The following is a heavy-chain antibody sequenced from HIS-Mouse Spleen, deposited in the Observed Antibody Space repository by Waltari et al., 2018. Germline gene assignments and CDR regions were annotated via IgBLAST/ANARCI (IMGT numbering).Heavy chain of an antibody. CDR1: GGSISSSSYY. CDR2: IYYSGGT. D-gene: IGHD6-13*01. CDR3: AREIPYSSSWYDWYFDL. J-gene: IGHJ2*01. V-gene: IGHV4-39*07. Sequence: QLQLQESGPGLVKPSETLSLTCTVSGGSISSSSYYWGWIRQPPGKGLEWIGSIYYSGGTYSNPSLKSGVTISVDTSKNQFSLKLSSVTAADTAVYYCAREIPYSSSWYDWYFDLWGRGTLVTVSS.